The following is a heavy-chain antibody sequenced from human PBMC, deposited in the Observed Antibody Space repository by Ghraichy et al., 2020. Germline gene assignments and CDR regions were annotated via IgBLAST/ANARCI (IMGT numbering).Heavy chain of an antibody. V-gene: IGHV3-23*01. CDR1: GFTFSSSA. D-gene: IGHD3-10*01. CDR2: ISGSGGST. J-gene: IGHJ4*02. CDR3: ADYDSGRANDY. Sequence: GGSLRLSCAASGFTFSSSAMNWVRQAPGKGLEWVSSISGSGGSTYYADSVKGRFTISRDNSKNTLYLQMNSLRAEDTAVYYCADYDSGRANDYWGQGTLVPVSS.